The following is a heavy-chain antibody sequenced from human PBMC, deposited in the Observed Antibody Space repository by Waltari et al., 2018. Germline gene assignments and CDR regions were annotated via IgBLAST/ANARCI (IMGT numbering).Heavy chain of an antibody. D-gene: IGHD2-15*01. Sequence: QVQLVQSGAEVKKPGASVKVSCKASGYTFTGYYMHWVRQAPGQGLEWMGRITHNSGGTNYTRKFHSRVTMTRDTSISTAYMELSRLRSDDTAVYYCARGPLLDGDAFDIWGQGTMVTVSS. J-gene: IGHJ3*02. CDR3: ARGPLLDGDAFDI. V-gene: IGHV1-2*06. CDR2: ITHNSGGT. CDR1: GYTFTGYY.